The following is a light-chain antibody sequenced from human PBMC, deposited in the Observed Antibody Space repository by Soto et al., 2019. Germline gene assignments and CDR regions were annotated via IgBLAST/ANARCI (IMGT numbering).Light chain of an antibody. J-gene: IGLJ2*01. Sequence: QSALTQPASVSGSPGQSITISCTGTSSDVGSYNLVSWYQHHPGKAPKLMIYEGSKRPSGVSNRFSGSKSGNTASLTISGLQAEDEADYYCCSYAGSSNVVVFGGGTKLTVL. CDR1: SSDVGSYNL. V-gene: IGLV2-23*03. CDR2: EGS. CDR3: CSYAGSSNVVV.